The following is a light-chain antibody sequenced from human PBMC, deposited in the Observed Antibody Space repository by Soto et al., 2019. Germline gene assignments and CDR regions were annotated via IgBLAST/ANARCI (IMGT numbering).Light chain of an antibody. J-gene: IGKJ2*01. Sequence: DIQMTQSPSTLSASVRDRVTITCRASQSISSRLAWYQQKPGKAPKLLIYKASSLESGVPSRFSGSGSGTEFTLTISSLQPDDFATYYCQQYNSYMYTFGQGTKLEIK. CDR2: KAS. CDR3: QQYNSYMYT. CDR1: QSISSR. V-gene: IGKV1-5*03.